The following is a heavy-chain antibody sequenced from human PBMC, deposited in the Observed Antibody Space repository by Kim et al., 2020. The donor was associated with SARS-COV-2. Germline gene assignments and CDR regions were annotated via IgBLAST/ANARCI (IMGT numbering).Heavy chain of an antibody. CDR2: ISYDGSNK. J-gene: IGHJ6*02. CDR1: GFTFSSYG. D-gene: IGHD3-9*01. Sequence: GGSLRLSCAASGFTFSSYGMHWVRQAPGKGLEWVAGISYDGSNKYYADSVKGRFTISRDNSKNTLYLQMNSLRAEDTAVYYCAKDMRYYDILTGYLARMVYYYYGRSVWGQGTTVTVSS. CDR3: AKDMRYYDILTGYLARMVYYYYGRSV. V-gene: IGHV3-30*18.